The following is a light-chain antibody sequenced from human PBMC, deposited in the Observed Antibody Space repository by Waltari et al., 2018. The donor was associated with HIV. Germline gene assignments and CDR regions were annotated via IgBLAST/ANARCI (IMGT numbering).Light chain of an antibody. CDR1: QSISNW. CDR2: KAS. J-gene: IGKJ2*01. Sequence: DIQMTQSPSTLSASVGDGVTITCRASQSISNWLAWYQHKPGKAPKLLIYKASTLETGFPSRFSGGGSGTEFTLTISSLQPDDFATYYCQQYNNYPYIFGQGTKLEIK. V-gene: IGKV1-5*03. CDR3: QQYNNYPYI.